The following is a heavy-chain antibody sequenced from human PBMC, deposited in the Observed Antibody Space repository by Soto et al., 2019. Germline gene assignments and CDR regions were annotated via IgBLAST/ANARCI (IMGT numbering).Heavy chain of an antibody. V-gene: IGHV4-31*03. CDR1: GGSISSGGYY. CDR2: VHNSGST. CDR3: ARPTGNRFDS. D-gene: IGHD1-1*01. J-gene: IGHJ4*02. Sequence: QVQLQESGPGLVKASQTLSLTCTVSGGSISSGGYYWSWIRQHPGKGLEWIGYVHNSGSTYYNPSVKSRATILMDTSNNQFSLRMTSETAADTAVYYCARPTGNRFDSLGQGSLVTVSS.